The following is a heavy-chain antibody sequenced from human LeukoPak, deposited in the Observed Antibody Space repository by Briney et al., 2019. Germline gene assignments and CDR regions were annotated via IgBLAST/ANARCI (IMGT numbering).Heavy chain of an antibody. CDR3: ARGPPNWGFGY. CDR1: GYTFTSYD. D-gene: IGHD7-27*01. J-gene: IGHJ4*02. Sequence: GPVKVSCKASGYTFTSYDINWVRQATGQQLEWMGWMNPNSGNTGYAQKFQGRVTMTRITSISTAYMELSSLRSEDTAVYYCARGPPNWGFGYWGQGTLVTVSS. CDR2: MNPNSGNT. V-gene: IGHV1-8*01.